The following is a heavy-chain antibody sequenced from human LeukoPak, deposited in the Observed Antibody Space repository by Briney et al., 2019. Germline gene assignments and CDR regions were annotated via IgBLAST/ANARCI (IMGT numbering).Heavy chain of an antibody. J-gene: IGHJ5*02. V-gene: IGHV4-59*08. CDR1: GDSINAYY. CDR2: IYFSGTT. Sequence: SETLSLTCTVSGDSINAYYWGWIRQPPGKGLEWIGYIYFSGTTKYNPSLESRVTISVDTSKNQFSLKLSSVTAEDTAVYYCARRRAEGGSNGHYNWFDPWGQGILVTVSS. D-gene: IGHD6-13*01. CDR3: ARRRAEGGSNGHYNWFDP.